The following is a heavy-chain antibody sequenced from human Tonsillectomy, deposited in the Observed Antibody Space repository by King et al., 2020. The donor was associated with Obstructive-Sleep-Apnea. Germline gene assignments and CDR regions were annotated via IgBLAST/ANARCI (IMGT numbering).Heavy chain of an antibody. CDR3: ARENYGDFYFDY. CDR2: ISYDGSNK. D-gene: IGHD4-17*01. V-gene: IGHV3-30-3*01. CDR1: GFTFSRYA. J-gene: IGHJ4*02. Sequence: QVQLVESGGGVVQPGRSLRLSCSASGFTFSRYAMHWVRQAPGKGLEWVAVISYDGSNKYYADSVKGRFTISRDNSQNTLYLQMNSLGAADTAVYYCARENYGDFYFDYWGQGTLVTVSS.